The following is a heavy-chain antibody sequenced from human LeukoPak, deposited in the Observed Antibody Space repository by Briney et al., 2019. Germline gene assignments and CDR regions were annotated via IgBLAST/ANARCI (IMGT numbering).Heavy chain of an antibody. CDR1: GGSISSGGYY. J-gene: IGHJ3*02. CDR2: IYYSGST. CDR3: ARDQQWTWSAFDI. V-gene: IGHV4-31*03. Sequence: PSQTLSLTCTVSGGSISSGGYYWSWIRQHPGKGLEWIGYIYYSGSTYYNPSLKSRVTISVDTSKNQFSLKLSSVTAADTAVYYCARDQQWTWSAFDIWGQGTMVTVSS. D-gene: IGHD6-19*01.